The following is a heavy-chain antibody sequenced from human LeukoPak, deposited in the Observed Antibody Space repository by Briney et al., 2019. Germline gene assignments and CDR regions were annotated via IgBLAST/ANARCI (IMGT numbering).Heavy chain of an antibody. V-gene: IGHV3-30*02. CDR3: ARDGGNGLDY. J-gene: IGHJ4*02. D-gene: IGHD1-1*01. Sequence: GGSLRLSCEASESSFSTYGMHWVRQAPGKGLEWVAFIRYDSSSRFYADSVKGRFTISRDNSKNTLYLQMSSLRAEDTAVFYCARDGGNGLDYWGQGTLVTVSS. CDR2: IRYDSSSR. CDR1: ESSFSTYG.